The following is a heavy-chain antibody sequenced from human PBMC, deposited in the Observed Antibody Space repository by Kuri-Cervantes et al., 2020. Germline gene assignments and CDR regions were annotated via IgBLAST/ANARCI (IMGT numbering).Heavy chain of an antibody. D-gene: IGHD6-13*01. V-gene: IGHV4-59*12. Sequence: ESLKISCTVSSGSLSSYFWNWIRQSPAKGLEWIGYIYSDGNTIYNPSLKSRATISIDTSKNQFSLKLSSVTAADTAVYYCARGTAATGLTPYTDAFDIWGQGTMVTVSS. CDR2: IYSDGNT. CDR1: SGSLSSYF. CDR3: ARGTAATGLTPYTDAFDI. J-gene: IGHJ3*02.